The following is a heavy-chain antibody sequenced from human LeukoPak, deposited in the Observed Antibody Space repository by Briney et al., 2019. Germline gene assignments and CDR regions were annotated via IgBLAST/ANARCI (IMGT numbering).Heavy chain of an antibody. Sequence: SETLSLTCTASGGSVSSYYWSWIRQPPGKELEWIGYIYYSGSTNYNPSLKSRVTISVDTSKNQFSLNLSSVTAADTAVYYCARDRGGDHCFDYWGQGTLVTVSS. J-gene: IGHJ4*02. CDR3: ARDRGGDHCFDY. CDR2: IYYSGST. V-gene: IGHV4-59*02. D-gene: IGHD2-21*02. CDR1: GGSVSSYY.